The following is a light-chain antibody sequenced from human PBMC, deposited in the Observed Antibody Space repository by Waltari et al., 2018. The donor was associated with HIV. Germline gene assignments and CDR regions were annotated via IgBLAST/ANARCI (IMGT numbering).Light chain of an antibody. CDR3: MQALQTPS. V-gene: IGKV2-28*01. J-gene: IGKJ3*01. CDR1: QSLLHSEGINF. Sequence: DIVMTQSPLSLRVTPGEPAPISCRSSQSLLHSEGINFLDWYLKKPGQSPQLLIYLGSHRASGVPDRFSGSGAGTDFTLKISRVEAEDVGVYYCMQALQTPSFGPGTKVDIK. CDR2: LGS.